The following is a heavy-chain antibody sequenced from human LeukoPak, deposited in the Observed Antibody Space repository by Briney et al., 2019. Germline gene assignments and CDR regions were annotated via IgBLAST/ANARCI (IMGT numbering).Heavy chain of an antibody. Sequence: GGSLRLSCAASGFTLSSYAMSWVRQAPGKGLEWVSAISGSGGSTYYADSVKGRFTISRDNSKSTLYLQMNSLRAEDTAVYYCARSYYYGMDVWGQGTTVTVSS. CDR3: ARSYYYGMDV. V-gene: IGHV3-23*01. J-gene: IGHJ6*02. CDR1: GFTLSSYA. CDR2: ISGSGGST.